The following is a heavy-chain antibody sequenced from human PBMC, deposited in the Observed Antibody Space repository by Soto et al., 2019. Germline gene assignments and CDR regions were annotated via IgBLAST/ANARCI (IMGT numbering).Heavy chain of an antibody. D-gene: IGHD2-15*01. J-gene: IGHJ5*02. Sequence: LRLSCAASGFTFSGSAMHWVRQASGKGLEWVGRIRSKANSYATAYAASVKGRFTISRDDSKNTAYLQMNSLKTEDTAVYYCTRPSCSGGSCYWFDPWGQGTLVTVSS. CDR2: IRSKANSYAT. CDR1: GFTFSGSA. CDR3: TRPSCSGGSCYWFDP. V-gene: IGHV3-73*01.